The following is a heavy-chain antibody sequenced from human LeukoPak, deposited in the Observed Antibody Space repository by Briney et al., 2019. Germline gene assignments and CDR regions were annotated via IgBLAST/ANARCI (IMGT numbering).Heavy chain of an antibody. J-gene: IGHJ4*02. CDR1: GYTFTSYA. Sequence: ASVKVSCKASGYTFTSYAMHWVRQAPGQRLEWMGWINAGNGNTKYSQKFQGRVTITRDTSASTAYMELSSLRSEDTAVYYCARLYGVAGDGDYWGQGTLVTVSS. V-gene: IGHV1-3*01. CDR2: INAGNGNT. CDR3: ARLYGVAGDGDY. D-gene: IGHD2-15*01.